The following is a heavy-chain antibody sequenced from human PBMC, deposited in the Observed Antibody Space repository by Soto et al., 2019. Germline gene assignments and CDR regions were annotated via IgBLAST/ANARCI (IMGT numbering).Heavy chain of an antibody. CDR2: IYPVDSDT. CDR3: ARQDGDGLFYFDY. D-gene: IGHD4-17*01. Sequence: GESLKISCKGSGYTFNIYLIAWVRQMPGKGLEWMGVIYPVDSDTRYSPSFQGQVTISVDKSINTAYLQWSSLQASDTAIYYCARQDGDGLFYFDYWGQGTPVTVSS. CDR1: GYTFNIYL. V-gene: IGHV5-51*01. J-gene: IGHJ4*02.